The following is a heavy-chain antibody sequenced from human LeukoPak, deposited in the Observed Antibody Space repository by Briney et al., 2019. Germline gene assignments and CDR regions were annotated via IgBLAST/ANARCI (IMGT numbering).Heavy chain of an antibody. J-gene: IGHJ4*02. V-gene: IGHV3-30*04. Sequence: GGSLRLSCAASGFTFSSYAMHWVRQAPGKGLEWVAVISYDGSNKYYADSVKGRFTISRDNSKNTLYLQMNSPRAEDTAVYYCARENCGDHPLDYWGQGTLVTVSS. CDR2: ISYDGSNK. CDR1: GFTFSSYA. CDR3: ARENCGDHPLDY. D-gene: IGHD4-17*01.